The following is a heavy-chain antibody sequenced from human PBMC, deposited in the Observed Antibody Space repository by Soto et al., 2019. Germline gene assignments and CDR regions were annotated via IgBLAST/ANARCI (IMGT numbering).Heavy chain of an antibody. CDR2: IIPMLGIR. CDR1: GGTFSTYS. D-gene: IGHD2-21*02. Sequence: QVQLVQSGAEVKKPGSSVKVSCKDSGGTFSTYSMFWVRQAPGQGLEWMGRIIPMLGIRNYAQRFQDRVTMTADKSTATAHMELSSLRSEDTALYYCTIGSWSGDVFDIWGQGTMVTVSS. J-gene: IGHJ3*02. CDR3: TIGSWSGDVFDI. V-gene: IGHV1-69*02.